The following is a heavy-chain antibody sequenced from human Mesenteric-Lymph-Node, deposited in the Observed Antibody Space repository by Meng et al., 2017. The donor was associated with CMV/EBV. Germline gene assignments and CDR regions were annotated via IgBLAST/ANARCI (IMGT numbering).Heavy chain of an antibody. V-gene: IGHV1-2*02. CDR2: INPNSGGT. CDR1: GYTFTGYY. J-gene: IGHJ4*02. CDR3: ARLIAVATPPVDY. Sequence: ALVKVSCKASGYTFTGYYMHWVRQAPGQGLEWMGWINPNSGGTNYAQKFQGRVTMTRDTSISTAYMELSRLRSDDTAVYYCARLIAVATPPVDYWGQGTLVTVSS. D-gene: IGHD6-19*01.